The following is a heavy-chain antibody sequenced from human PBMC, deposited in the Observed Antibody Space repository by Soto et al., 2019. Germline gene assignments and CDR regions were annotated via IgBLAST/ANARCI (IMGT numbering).Heavy chain of an antibody. J-gene: IGHJ4*02. CDR1: GGSFIDYS. CDR3: ARVSDY. CDR2: IIHSGSA. Sequence: QVLLQQWGAGQLKPSETLSLTCAVYGGSFIDYSWGWIRQSPGTGLEWIGEIIHSGSANYNPSLKSRVTISVDTSKNQFSLKLYSVTAADAAVYYCARVSDYWSQGTLVTVSS. V-gene: IGHV4-34*12.